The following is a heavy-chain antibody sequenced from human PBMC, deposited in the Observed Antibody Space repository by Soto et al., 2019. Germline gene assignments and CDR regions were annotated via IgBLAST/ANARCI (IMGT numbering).Heavy chain of an antibody. Sequence: QVQLVESGGGVVQPGRSLRLSCAASGFTFSSYGMHWVRQAPGKGLEWVAIISYDGSNTYYADSVKGRFTISRDNSKNTLYLQMNSLRAEDTSVYYCAKEGGLSGSYYISSSYYFDYWGPGTLVTVSS. D-gene: IGHD1-26*01. CDR1: GFTFSSYG. CDR2: ISYDGSNT. J-gene: IGHJ4*02. CDR3: AKEGGLSGSYYISSSYYFDY. V-gene: IGHV3-30*18.